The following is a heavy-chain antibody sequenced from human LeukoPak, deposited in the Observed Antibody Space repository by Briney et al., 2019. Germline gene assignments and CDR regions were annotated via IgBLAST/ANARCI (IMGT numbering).Heavy chain of an antibody. Sequence: PSETLSLTCSVSGSSISSSSYYWGWIRQPPGKGLEWIGSIYYSGSTSYYPSLKSRVTISVDTSKNQFSLKLSSVTAADTAVYYCASGENYYDSSVIFDYWGQGTLVTVSS. V-gene: IGHV4-39*01. CDR3: ASGENYYDSSVIFDY. J-gene: IGHJ4*02. CDR2: IYYSGST. CDR1: GSSISSSSYY. D-gene: IGHD3-22*01.